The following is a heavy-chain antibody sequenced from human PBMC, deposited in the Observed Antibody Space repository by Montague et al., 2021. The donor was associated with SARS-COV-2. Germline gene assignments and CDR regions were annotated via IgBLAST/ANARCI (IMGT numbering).Heavy chain of an antibody. CDR3: ARINPTGVDF. CDR2: ISYTGST. Sequence: SETLSLTCAVYGGSFSGYYWNWIRQPPGKGLEWIGSISYTGSTNYNPSLKSRVAISVDTSKNQFSLKLTSVTAADTAFYYCARINPTGVDFWGQGTLVTVSS. D-gene: IGHD1-14*01. J-gene: IGHJ4*02. CDR1: GGSFSGYY. V-gene: IGHV4-34*11.